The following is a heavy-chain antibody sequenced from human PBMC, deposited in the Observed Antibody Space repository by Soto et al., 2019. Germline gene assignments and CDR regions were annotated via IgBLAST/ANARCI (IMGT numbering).Heavy chain of an antibody. CDR1: GFTFSSYA. CDR2: ISYDGSNK. V-gene: IGHV3-30-3*01. J-gene: IGHJ5*02. CDR3: ARDLDVAVAGA. D-gene: IGHD6-19*01. Sequence: QVQLVESGGGVVQPGRSLRLSCAASGFTFSSYAMHWVSQAPGKGLEWVAVISYDGSNKYYADSVKGRFTISRDNSKNTLYLQMNSLRAEDTAVYYCARDLDVAVAGAWGQGTLVTVSS.